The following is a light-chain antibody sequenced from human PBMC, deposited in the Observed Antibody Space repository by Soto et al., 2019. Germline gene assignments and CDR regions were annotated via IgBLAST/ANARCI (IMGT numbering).Light chain of an antibody. CDR3: QQYHNWPIT. CDR1: QSVSSN. V-gene: IGKV3D-15*01. J-gene: IGKJ5*01. Sequence: EIVMTQTQATLSVSPGERATFSCWASQSVSSNLAWYQQKPGQAPRLLIYDASTRATGIPARFSGSGSGTDFTLTISGLQSEDFAVYSCQQYHNWPITFGQGTRLEI. CDR2: DAS.